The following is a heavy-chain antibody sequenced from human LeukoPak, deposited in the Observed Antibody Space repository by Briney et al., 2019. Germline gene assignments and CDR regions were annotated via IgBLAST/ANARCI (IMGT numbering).Heavy chain of an antibody. V-gene: IGHV4-30-2*01. CDR2: IYHSGST. J-gene: IGHJ6*02. CDR3: ARGSTVTSYYYYGMDV. Sequence: SQTLSLTCAVSGGSISSGGYSWSWIRQPPGKGLEWIGYIYHSGSTYYNPSLKSRVTISVDRSKNRFSLKLSSVTAADTAVYYCARGSTVTSYYYYGMDVWGQGTTVTVSS. CDR1: GGSISSGGYS. D-gene: IGHD4-11*01.